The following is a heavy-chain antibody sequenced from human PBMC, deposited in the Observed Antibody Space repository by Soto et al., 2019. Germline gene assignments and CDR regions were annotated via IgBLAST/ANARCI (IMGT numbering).Heavy chain of an antibody. CDR2: IYSRGVT. J-gene: IGHJ5*02. Sequence: QVQLQESGPGLVKPSQTLSLTCTVSGGSITSGGYHWSWIRQHTGKGLEWIGYIYSRGVTYYTPSLKSLVTISVDTSKNQFSLKLSSVTAADTAVYYCARSVFPWGQGPLVTVSS. CDR3: ARSVFP. V-gene: IGHV4-31*01. CDR1: GGSITSGGYH.